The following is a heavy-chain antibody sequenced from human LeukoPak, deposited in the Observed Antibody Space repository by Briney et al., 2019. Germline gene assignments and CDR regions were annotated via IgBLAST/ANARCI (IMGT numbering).Heavy chain of an antibody. CDR1: GFTVSSNY. Sequence: GGSLRLSCAASGFTVSSNYMSWVRQAPGKGLEWVSVIYSGGSTYYADSVKGRFTISRDNSKNTLYLQMNSLRAEDTAVYYCARGYCSSTSCYYDAFDIWGQGTMVTVSS. CDR2: IYSGGST. D-gene: IGHD2-2*01. J-gene: IGHJ3*02. CDR3: ARGYCSSTSCYYDAFDI. V-gene: IGHV3-53*01.